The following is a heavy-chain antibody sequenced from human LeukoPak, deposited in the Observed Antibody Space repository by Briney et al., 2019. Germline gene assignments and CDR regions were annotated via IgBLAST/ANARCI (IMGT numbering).Heavy chain of an antibody. Sequence: EASVKVSCKASGYTFTSYGISWVRQAPGQGLEWMGWISAYNGNTNYAQKLQGRVTMTTDTSTSTAYMELRSLRSEDTAVYYCARGRDGYKNLDAFDIWGQGTMVTVSS. V-gene: IGHV1-18*01. CDR2: ISAYNGNT. J-gene: IGHJ3*02. D-gene: IGHD5-24*01. CDR1: GYTFTSYG. CDR3: ARGRDGYKNLDAFDI.